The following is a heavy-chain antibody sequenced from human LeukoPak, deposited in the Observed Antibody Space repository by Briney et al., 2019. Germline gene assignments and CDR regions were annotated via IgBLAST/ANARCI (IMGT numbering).Heavy chain of an antibody. CDR1: GFPVSRNY. Sequence: GGSLRLSCAASGFPVSRNYMSWVRQAPGKGLEWVSLIYSGGDTYYSDSVKGRFTISRDSSSNTLYLQMNSLRVEDTAVYYCARDRRFNDVWYFWHWGQGHLVPVSS. V-gene: IGHV3-53*01. D-gene: IGHD1-1*01. CDR3: ARDRRFNDVWYFWH. J-gene: IGHJ1*01. CDR2: IYSGGDT.